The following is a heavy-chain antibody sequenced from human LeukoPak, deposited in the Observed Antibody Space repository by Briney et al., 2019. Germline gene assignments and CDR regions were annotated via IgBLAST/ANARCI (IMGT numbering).Heavy chain of an antibody. Sequence: GGSLRLSCAASGFTFSGHGMHWVHQTPGKGLEWVAVIWYDGSNKYYADSVKGRFTISRDNSKNTLYLQMNSLRAEDTAVYYCARQRSSGWSQDFWGQGTLVTVSS. CDR3: ARQRSSGWSQDF. CDR1: GFTFSGHG. CDR2: IWYDGSNK. V-gene: IGHV3-33*01. D-gene: IGHD6-19*01. J-gene: IGHJ4*02.